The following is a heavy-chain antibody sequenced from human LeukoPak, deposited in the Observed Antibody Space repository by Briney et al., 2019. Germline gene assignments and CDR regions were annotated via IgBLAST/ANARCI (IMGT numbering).Heavy chain of an antibody. CDR1: GFTVSSNY. J-gene: IGHJ4*02. CDR3: ARDSASGSYSRDY. CDR2: IYSGGST. D-gene: IGHD1-26*01. Sequence: GGSLRLSCAASGFTVSSNYMSWVRQAPGKGLEWASVIYSGGSTYYADSVKGRFTISRDNFKNTLYLQMNSLRAEDTAVYYCARDSASGSYSRDYWGQGTLVTVSS. V-gene: IGHV3-66*01.